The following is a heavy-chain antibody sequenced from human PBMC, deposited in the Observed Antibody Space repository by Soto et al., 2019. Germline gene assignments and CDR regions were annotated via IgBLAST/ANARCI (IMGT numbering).Heavy chain of an antibody. V-gene: IGHV3-48*03. CDR3: ARDEMATIPYYYYGMDV. D-gene: IGHD5-12*01. J-gene: IGHJ6*02. Sequence: EVQLVESGGGLVQPGGSLRLSCAASGFTFSSYEMNWVRQAPGKGLEWVSYISSSGSTIYYADSVKGRFTISRDNAKNSLYLQMNGLRAEDTAVYYCARDEMATIPYYYYGMDVWGQGTTVTVSS. CDR1: GFTFSSYE. CDR2: ISSSGSTI.